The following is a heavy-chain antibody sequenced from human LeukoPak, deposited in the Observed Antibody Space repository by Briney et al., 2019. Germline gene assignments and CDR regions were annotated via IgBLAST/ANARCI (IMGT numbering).Heavy chain of an antibody. CDR3: AAGTVVKGFDY. CDR2: IYTSGST. V-gene: IGHV4-61*02. J-gene: IGHJ4*02. D-gene: IGHD4-23*01. CDR1: GGSISSGSYY. Sequence: SETLSLTCTVSGGSISSGSYYWSWIRQPAGKGLEWIGRIYTSGSTNYNPSLKSRVTISVDTSKNQFSLKLSSVTAADTAVYYCAAGTVVKGFDYWGQGTLVTVSS.